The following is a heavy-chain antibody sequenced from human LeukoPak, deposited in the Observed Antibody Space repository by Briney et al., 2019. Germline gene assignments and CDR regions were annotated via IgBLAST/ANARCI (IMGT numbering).Heavy chain of an antibody. CDR2: IIPIFGTA. CDR1: LGTHICYV. V-gene: IGHV1-69*05. D-gene: IGHD3-22*01. CDR3: ARDSGYYDSSGYYDY. J-gene: IGHJ4*02. Sequence: ASVHDSCKSSLGTHICYVSSGLRQAPGRGREWMGGIIPIFGTASYAQKFQGRVTITTDESTSTDYMELSSLRSEDTAVYYCARDSGYYDSSGYYDYWGQGTLVTVSS.